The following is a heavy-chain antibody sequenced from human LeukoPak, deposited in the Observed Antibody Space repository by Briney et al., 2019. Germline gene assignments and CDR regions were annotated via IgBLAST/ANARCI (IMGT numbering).Heavy chain of an antibody. V-gene: IGHV5-51*01. Sequence: GASLKISCKGSGSSFTSYWIGWVRPMPGKGLGWMGIIYPGDSDARYSPSFQGQVTISADKSISTAYLQWSSLKASDTAMYYCARLAANWFDPWGQGTLVTVSS. D-gene: IGHD6-6*01. CDR1: GSSFTSYW. CDR3: ARLAANWFDP. J-gene: IGHJ5*02. CDR2: IYPGDSDA.